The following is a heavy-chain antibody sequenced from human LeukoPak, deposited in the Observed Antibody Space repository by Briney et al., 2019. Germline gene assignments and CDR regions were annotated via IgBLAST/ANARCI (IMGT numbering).Heavy chain of an antibody. J-gene: IGHJ2*01. Sequence: GESLKISCKGSGYSFTSYWISWVRQMPGKGLEWMGRIDPSDSYTNYSPSFQGHVTISADKSISTAYLQWSSLKASDTAIYYCAGNYNWYFDLWGRGTRVTVSS. CDR1: GYSFTSYW. D-gene: IGHD4-11*01. V-gene: IGHV5-10-1*01. CDR3: AGNYNWYFDL. CDR2: IDPSDSYT.